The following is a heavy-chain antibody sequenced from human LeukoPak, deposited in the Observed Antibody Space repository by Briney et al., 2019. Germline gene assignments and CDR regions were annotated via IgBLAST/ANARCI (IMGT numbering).Heavy chain of an antibody. CDR3: ARGITVGATSYGMDV. Sequence: PGGSLRLSCAASGITVRSNYMFWVRQAPGKGLEWVSYISSSGSTIYYADSVKGRFTISRDNAKNSLYLQMNSLRAEDTAVYYCARGITVGATSYGMDVWGQGTTVTVSS. V-gene: IGHV3-48*03. CDR2: ISSSGSTI. J-gene: IGHJ6*02. CDR1: GITVRSNY. D-gene: IGHD1-26*01.